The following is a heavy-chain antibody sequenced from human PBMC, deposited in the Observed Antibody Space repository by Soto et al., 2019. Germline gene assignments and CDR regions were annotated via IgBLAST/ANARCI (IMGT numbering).Heavy chain of an antibody. D-gene: IGHD3-22*01. Sequence: ASVKVSCKASGYTFTSYGISWVRQAPGQGLEWMGWISAYNGNTNYAQKLQGRVTMTTDTSTSTAYMELRSLRSDDTAVYYCARGTYYDSSGYPADFDYWGQGTLVTVSS. CDR1: GYTFTSYG. V-gene: IGHV1-18*01. CDR2: ISAYNGNT. CDR3: ARGTYYDSSGYPADFDY. J-gene: IGHJ4*02.